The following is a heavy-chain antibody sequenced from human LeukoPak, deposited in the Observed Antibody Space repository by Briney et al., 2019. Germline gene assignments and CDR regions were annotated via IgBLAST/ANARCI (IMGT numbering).Heavy chain of an antibody. J-gene: IGHJ4*02. D-gene: IGHD3-3*01. CDR3: VRSDDFWSGYYGY. CDR2: IYYSGST. CDR1: GGSISSSSYY. V-gene: IGHV4-39*07. Sequence: PSETLSLTCTVSGGSISSSSYYWGWIRQPPGKGLEWIGIIYYSGSTYYNPSLKSRVTVSVDTSKNQFSLKLSSVTAADTAVYYCVRSDDFWSGYYGYWGQGTLVTVSS.